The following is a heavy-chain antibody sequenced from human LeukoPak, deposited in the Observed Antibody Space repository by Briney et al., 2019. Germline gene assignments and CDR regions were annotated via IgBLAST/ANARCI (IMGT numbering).Heavy chain of an antibody. CDR2: MNPNSGNT. J-gene: IGHJ5*02. V-gene: IGHV1-8*01. CDR1: GYTFTSYD. Sequence: ASVKVSCKASGYTFTSYDINWVRQATGQGLEWMGWMNPNSGNTGYAQKFQGRVTMTRNTSIRTAYMELSRLRSDDTAVYYCARDYSYSSNWFDPWGQGTLVTVSS. D-gene: IGHD5-18*01. CDR3: ARDYSYSSNWFDP.